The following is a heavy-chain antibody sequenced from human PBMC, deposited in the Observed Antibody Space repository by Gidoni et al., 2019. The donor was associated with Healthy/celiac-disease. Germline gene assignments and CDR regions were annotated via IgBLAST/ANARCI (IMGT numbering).Heavy chain of an antibody. CDR3: VKGLGAYYYDSSGYYSDY. CDR1: GFTFSSYA. Sequence: EVQLVESGGGLVQPGGSLRLSCSASGFTFSSYAMHWVRQAPGKGLEYVSAIRSNGGSTYYADSVKGRFTISRDNSKNTLYLQMSSLRAEDTAVYYCVKGLGAYYYDSSGYYSDYWGQGTLVTVSS. CDR2: IRSNGGST. V-gene: IGHV3-64D*06. D-gene: IGHD3-22*01. J-gene: IGHJ4*02.